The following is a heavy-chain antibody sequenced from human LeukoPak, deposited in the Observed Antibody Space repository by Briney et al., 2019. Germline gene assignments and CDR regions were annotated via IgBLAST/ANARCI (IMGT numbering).Heavy chain of an antibody. CDR2: ISSSGSTI. D-gene: IGHD3-22*01. CDR1: GFTFSSYE. V-gene: IGHV3-48*03. J-gene: IGHJ4*02. Sequence: GGSLRLSCAASGFTFSSYEMNWVRQAPGKGLEWVSYISSSGSTIYYADSVKGRFTISRDNAKNSLYLQMNSLRAEDTAVYYCVRDSRTYYYDSSGYYFGDYWGQGNLVSVSS. CDR3: VRDSRTYYYDSSGYYFGDY.